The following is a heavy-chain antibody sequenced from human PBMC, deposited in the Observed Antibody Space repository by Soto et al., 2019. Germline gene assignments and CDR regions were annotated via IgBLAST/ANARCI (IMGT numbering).Heavy chain of an antibody. V-gene: IGHV2-5*02. Sequence: QITLKESGPTLVKPTQTLTLTCTFSGFSLSTNGVGVGWIRQPPGKALEGLALIYWDDSKEYSPSLKSRLTITKDTSRNQVVLTMTNMDPVDTATYYCAKKGGGDYILGYWGQGTLVTVSS. CDR1: GFSLSTNGVG. D-gene: IGHD4-17*01. CDR3: AKKGGGDYILGY. CDR2: IYWDDSK. J-gene: IGHJ4*02.